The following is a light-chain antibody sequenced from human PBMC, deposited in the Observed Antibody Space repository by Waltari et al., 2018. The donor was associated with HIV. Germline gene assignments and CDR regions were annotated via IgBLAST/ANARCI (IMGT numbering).Light chain of an antibody. Sequence: QSALTQPASVSGSPGQSITISCTGTTSDVGAYKYVSWYQQHPGKAPKLMIYEVSKRPSVVSNRYAGSKSGNTASLTISGLQAEDEADYFCSSYTSSSTLVFGSGTKVTVL. CDR2: EVS. V-gene: IGLV2-14*01. CDR1: TSDVGAYKY. J-gene: IGLJ1*01. CDR3: SSYTSSSTLV.